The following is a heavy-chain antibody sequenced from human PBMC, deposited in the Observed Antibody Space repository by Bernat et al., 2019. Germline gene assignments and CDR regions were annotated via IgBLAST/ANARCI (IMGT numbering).Heavy chain of an antibody. Sequence: VQLVESGGGLVQPGGSLRLSCAASGFTFSSYGMHWVRQAPGKGLEWVAVISYDGSNKYYADSVKGRFTISRDNSKNTLYLQMNSLRAEDTAVYYCAKGRERPRYYYGMDVWGQGTTVTVSS. V-gene: IGHV3-30*18. J-gene: IGHJ6*02. D-gene: IGHD1-1*01. CDR3: AKGRERPRYYYGMDV. CDR2: ISYDGSNK. CDR1: GFTFSSYG.